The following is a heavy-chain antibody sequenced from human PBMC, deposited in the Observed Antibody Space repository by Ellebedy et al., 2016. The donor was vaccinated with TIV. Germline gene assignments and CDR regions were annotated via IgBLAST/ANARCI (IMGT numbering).Heavy chain of an antibody. CDR3: TRENWSSLPS. CDR2: ITGNGRGT. V-gene: IGHV3-74*01. CDR1: GFSFSPQW. D-gene: IGHD3-3*01. Sequence: PGGSLRLSCAASGFSFSPQWMSWVRQAPGKGLVWVSGITGNGRGTNYADSVRGRFVISRDNAKNILYLQMNSLGADDTAVYYCTRENWSSLPSWGQGTLVTVSS. J-gene: IGHJ5*02.